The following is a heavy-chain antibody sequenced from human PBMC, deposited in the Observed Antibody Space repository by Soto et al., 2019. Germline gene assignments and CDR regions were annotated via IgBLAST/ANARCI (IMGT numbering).Heavy chain of an antibody. Sequence: GASVQVSCKSSGYTFTSYDINWVRHATGQGLEWMGWMNPNSGNTGYAQKFQGRVTMTRNTSISTAYMELSSLRSEDTAVYYCARVEGLLRFMEWLSSSPYYGMEVWGQGNTVPVAS. D-gene: IGHD3-3*01. CDR1: GYTFTSYD. CDR2: MNPNSGNT. J-gene: IGHJ6*02. V-gene: IGHV1-8*01. CDR3: ARVEGLLRFMEWLSSSPYYGMEV.